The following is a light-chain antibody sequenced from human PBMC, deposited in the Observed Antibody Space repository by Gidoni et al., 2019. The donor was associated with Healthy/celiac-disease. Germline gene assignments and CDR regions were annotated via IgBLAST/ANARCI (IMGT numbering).Light chain of an antibody. CDR3: QQYGSSPFT. Sequence: EIVFTQSPGTLYLSPGERATLSCRASQSVSSSYLAWYQAKPGQAPRLLIDGASSRATGIPDRFSGRGSGTDFTLTISRLEPEDFAVYYCQQYGSSPFTFGPGTKVDIK. J-gene: IGKJ3*01. V-gene: IGKV3-20*01. CDR1: QSVSSSY. CDR2: GAS.